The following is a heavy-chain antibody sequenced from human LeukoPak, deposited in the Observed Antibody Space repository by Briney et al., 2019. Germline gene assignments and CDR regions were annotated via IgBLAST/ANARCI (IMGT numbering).Heavy chain of an antibody. J-gene: IGHJ4*02. CDR1: GGSISSYY. Sequence: SETLSLTCTVSGGSISSYYWSWIRQHPGKGLEWIGYIYYSGSTYYNPSLKSRVTISVDTSKNQFSLKLSSVTAADTAVYYCASGEYYDFWSGYYIWGQGTPVTVSS. CDR3: ASGEYYDFWSGYYI. CDR2: IYYSGST. D-gene: IGHD3-3*01. V-gene: IGHV4-59*08.